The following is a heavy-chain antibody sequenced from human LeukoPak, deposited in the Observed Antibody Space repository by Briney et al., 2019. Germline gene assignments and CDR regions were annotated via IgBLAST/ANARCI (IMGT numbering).Heavy chain of an antibody. CDR1: GFTFSSYA. CDR3: ARRTGTYYYDSSGYSPWRYYFDY. J-gene: IGHJ4*02. Sequence: PGGSLRLSCAASGFTFSSYAMSWVRQPPGKGLEWIGDINHSGTTNYSPSLKSRVTISVDTSKNQFSLKLSSVTAADTAVFYCARRTGTYYYDSSGYSPWRYYFDYWGQGTLVTVSS. CDR2: INHSGTT. D-gene: IGHD3-22*01. V-gene: IGHV4-34*01.